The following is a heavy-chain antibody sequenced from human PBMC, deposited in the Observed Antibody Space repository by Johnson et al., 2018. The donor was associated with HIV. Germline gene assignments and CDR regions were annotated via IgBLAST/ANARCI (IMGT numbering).Heavy chain of an antibody. CDR2: ISWNSGSI. CDR1: GFTFSSYA. Sequence: VQLVESGGGVVQPGRSLRLSCAASGFTFSSYAMHWVRQAPGKGLEWVSGISWNSGSIGYADSVKGRFTISRDNAKNSLYLQMNSLRAEDTALYYCAKDLGGTGDAFDIWGQGTMVTVSS. V-gene: IGHV3-9*01. J-gene: IGHJ3*02. D-gene: IGHD1-26*01. CDR3: AKDLGGTGDAFDI.